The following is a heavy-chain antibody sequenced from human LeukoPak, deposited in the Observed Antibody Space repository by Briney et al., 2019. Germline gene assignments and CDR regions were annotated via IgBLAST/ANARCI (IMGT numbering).Heavy chain of an antibody. D-gene: IGHD6-19*01. CDR1: GGTFSSYA. CDR3: ASPSSGWITDAFDI. V-gene: IGHV1-69*05. Sequence: SVKVSCKASGGTFSSYAISWVRQAPGQGLEWMGGVIPIFGTANYAQKFQGRVTITTDESTSTAYMELSSLRSEDTAVYYCASPSSGWITDAFDIWGQGTMVTVSS. J-gene: IGHJ3*02. CDR2: VIPIFGTA.